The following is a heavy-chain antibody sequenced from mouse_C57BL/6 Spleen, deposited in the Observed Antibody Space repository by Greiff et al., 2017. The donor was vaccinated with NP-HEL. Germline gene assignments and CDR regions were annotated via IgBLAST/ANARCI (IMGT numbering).Heavy chain of an antibody. CDR1: GYTFTSYT. J-gene: IGHJ3*01. Sequence: QLQESGAELARPGASVKMSCKASGYTFTSYTMHWVKQRPGQGLEWIGYINPSSGYTKYNQKFKDKATLTADKSSSTAYMQLSSLTSEDSAVYYCARSGYYGSRTWFAYWGQGTLVTVSA. V-gene: IGHV1-4*01. CDR2: INPSSGYT. D-gene: IGHD1-1*01. CDR3: ARSGYYGSRTWFAY.